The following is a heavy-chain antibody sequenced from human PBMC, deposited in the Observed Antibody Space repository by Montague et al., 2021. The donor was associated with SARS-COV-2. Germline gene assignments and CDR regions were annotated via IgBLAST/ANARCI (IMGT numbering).Heavy chain of an antibody. D-gene: IGHD1-26*01. CDR2: TCHRSKWNN. Sequence: CAISGDSDAREKPGWRWEEQTPELELGQQGGTCHRSKWNNDYAVSVKSRITINPDTSKNQISLQLNSVTPEDTAVYYCARTSASSDYWGQGTLVTVSS. J-gene: IGHJ4*02. V-gene: IGHV6-1*01. CDR1: GDSDAREKPG. CDR3: ARTSASSDY.